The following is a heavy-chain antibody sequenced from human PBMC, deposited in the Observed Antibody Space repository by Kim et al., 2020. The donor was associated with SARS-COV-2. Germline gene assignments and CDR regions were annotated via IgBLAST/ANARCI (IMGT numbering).Heavy chain of an antibody. CDR1: GFTFSNYA. CDR3: ARDAPSHSSGWNY. CDR2: ISGGGGST. Sequence: GGSLRLSCAASGFTFSNYAMSWVRQAPGKGPEWVSAISGGGGSTYYEDSVKGRFTISRDNSKNTLYLEMSSLRADDTAEYYCARDAPSHSSGWNYWGQGT. J-gene: IGHJ4*02. D-gene: IGHD6-19*01. V-gene: IGHV3-23*01.